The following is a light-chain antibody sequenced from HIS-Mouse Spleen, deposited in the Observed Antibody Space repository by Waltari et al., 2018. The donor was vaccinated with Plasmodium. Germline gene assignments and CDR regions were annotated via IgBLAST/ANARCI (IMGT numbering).Light chain of an antibody. V-gene: IGKV3-15*01. J-gene: IGKJ3*01. CDR2: GAS. CDR3: QQYNNWSFT. Sequence: EIVMTQSPATLSVSPGERATLSCRASQSVSSNLAWYKQKPGQATRLLIYGASTRATSIQDRFSGSGSGTEFTLTISSLQSEDFAVYYCQQYNNWSFTFGPGTKVDIK. CDR1: QSVSSN.